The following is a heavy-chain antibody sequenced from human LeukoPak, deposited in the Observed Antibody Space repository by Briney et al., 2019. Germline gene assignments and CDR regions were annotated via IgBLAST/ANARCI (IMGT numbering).Heavy chain of an antibody. J-gene: IGHJ6*02. D-gene: IGHD2-2*01. CDR1: GYTFSGNY. Sequence: ASVKVSCKASGYTFSGNYIQWVRQAPGQGLEWMGWINPNSGGTTYAQNFQGRVTMTRDTSISTAYMELSRLTSDDTAVYYCARDHCTTTGGYEDYYYGLDVWGQGTTVTVSS. CDR2: INPNSGGT. V-gene: IGHV1-2*02. CDR3: ARDHCTTTGGYEDYYYGLDV.